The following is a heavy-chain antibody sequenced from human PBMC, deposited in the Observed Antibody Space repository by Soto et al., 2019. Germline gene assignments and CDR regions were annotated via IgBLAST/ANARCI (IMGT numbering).Heavy chain of an antibody. CDR1: GYTFTSYS. CDR2: ISAYNGNT. CDR3: ARSRRPMIVVVIGLDP. J-gene: IGHJ5*02. D-gene: IGHD3-22*01. Sequence: ASVKVSCKASGYTFTSYSIGWVRQAPGQGLEWMGWISAYNGNTNYAQKLQGRVTMTTDTSTSTAYMELRNLRSDDTAVYYCARSRRPMIVVVIGLDPWGQGTLVTVSS. V-gene: IGHV1-18*01.